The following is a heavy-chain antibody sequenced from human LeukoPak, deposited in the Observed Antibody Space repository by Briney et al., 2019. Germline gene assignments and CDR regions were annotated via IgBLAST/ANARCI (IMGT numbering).Heavy chain of an antibody. J-gene: IGHJ4*02. V-gene: IGHV3-21*01. Sequence: PGGSLRLSCAASGFSFSSYSRNWVRQAPGKGLEWVSSISSTSRYIYYADSLKARFTISRDNAKNSLFLQMNSLRAEDTALYYCARGEGVPAAGPSQREQAHYFDLWGQGTLVTVSS. D-gene: IGHD6-13*01. CDR2: ISSTSRYI. CDR1: GFSFSSYS. CDR3: ARGEGVPAAGPSQREQAHYFDL.